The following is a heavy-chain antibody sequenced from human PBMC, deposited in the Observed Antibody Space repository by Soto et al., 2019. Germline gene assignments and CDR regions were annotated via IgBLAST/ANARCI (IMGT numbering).Heavy chain of an antibody. D-gene: IGHD1-26*01. CDR2: ISYDGSNK. CDR1: GFSFTSYA. Sequence: PGGSLRLSCAASGFSFTSYAMHWVRQAPGKGLEWVAVISYDGSNKYYADSVKGRFTISRDNSKNTLYLQMNSLRAEDTAVYYCARAPYHGVGYFDHWGQGALVTVSS. J-gene: IGHJ4*02. CDR3: ARAPYHGVGYFDH. V-gene: IGHV3-30-3*01.